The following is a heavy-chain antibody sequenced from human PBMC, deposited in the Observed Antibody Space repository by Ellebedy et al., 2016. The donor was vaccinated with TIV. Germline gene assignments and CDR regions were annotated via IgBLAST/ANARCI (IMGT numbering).Heavy chain of an antibody. J-gene: IGHJ4*02. CDR2: IRSKANNYAT. CDR3: ARGMTVPVSGARYFDY. Sequence: PGGSLRLSCAASEFTFSGSAMHWVRQASGKGLEWVGRIRSKANNYATAYAASVKGRFTISRDDSKNTAYLQMNSLKTEDTAVYYCARGMTVPVSGARYFDYWGQGTLVTVSS. D-gene: IGHD3-10*01. CDR1: EFTFSGSA. V-gene: IGHV3-73*01.